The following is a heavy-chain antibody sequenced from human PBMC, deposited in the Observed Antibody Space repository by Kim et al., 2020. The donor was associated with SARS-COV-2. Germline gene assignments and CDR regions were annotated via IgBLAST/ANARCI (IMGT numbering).Heavy chain of an antibody. CDR1: GFTFSSYG. Sequence: GGSLRLSCAASGFTFSSYGMHWVRQAPGKGLEWVAVISYDGSNKYYADSVKGRFTISRDNSKNTLYLQMNSLRTEDTAVYYCAKGTRRCSGGSCYYFDY. J-gene: IGHJ4*01. D-gene: IGHD2-15*01. CDR3: AKGTRRCSGGSCYYFDY. V-gene: IGHV3-30*18. CDR2: ISYDGSNK.